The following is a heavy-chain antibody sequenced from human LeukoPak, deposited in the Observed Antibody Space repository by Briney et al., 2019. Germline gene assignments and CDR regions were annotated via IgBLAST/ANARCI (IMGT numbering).Heavy chain of an antibody. J-gene: IGHJ4*02. CDR1: GGSISSYY. D-gene: IGHD3-3*01. V-gene: IGHV4-59*01. CDR3: ASFNYDFWTH. Sequence: SETLSLTCTVSGGSISSYYWSWIRQPRGKGLEWIGYIYYSGSTNYNPSLKSRVTISVDTSKNQFSLKLSSVTAADTAVYYCASFNYDFWTHWGQGTLVTVSS. CDR2: IYYSGST.